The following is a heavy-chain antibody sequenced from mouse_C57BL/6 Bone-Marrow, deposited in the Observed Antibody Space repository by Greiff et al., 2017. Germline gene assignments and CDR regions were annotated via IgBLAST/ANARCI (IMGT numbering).Heavy chain of an antibody. CDR3: ARPYYYGSSPYYFDY. V-gene: IGHV1-76*01. CDR2: IYPGSGNT. D-gene: IGHD1-1*01. J-gene: IGHJ2*01. CDR1: GYTFTDYY. Sequence: QVQLQQSGAELVRPGASVKLSCKASGYTFTDYYINWVKQRPGQGLEWIARIYPGSGNTYYNEKFKGKATLTAEKSSSTAYMQLSSLTSEDSAVYFCARPYYYGSSPYYFDYWGQGTTLTVSS.